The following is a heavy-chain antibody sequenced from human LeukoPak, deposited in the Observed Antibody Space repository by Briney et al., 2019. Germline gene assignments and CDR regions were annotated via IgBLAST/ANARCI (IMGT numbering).Heavy chain of an antibody. D-gene: IGHD6-13*01. J-gene: IGHJ6*02. CDR3: AIDSRGGPDYLAAAGYYYGMDV. CDR1: GFNFSNSA. CDR2: LSGRGSNT. V-gene: IGHV3-23*01. Sequence: GGSLRLSCAAPGFNFSNSAMSWVRQAPAKGLEWGSALSGRGSNTYYADSVKGRFTISRDNSKNTLYLQMNSLRAEDTAVYYCAIDSRGGPDYLAAAGYYYGMDVWGQGTTVTVSS.